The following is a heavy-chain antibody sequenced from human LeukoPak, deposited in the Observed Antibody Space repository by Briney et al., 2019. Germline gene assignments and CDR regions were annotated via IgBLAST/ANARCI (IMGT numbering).Heavy chain of an antibody. CDR2: ISWNSGSI. CDR3: AKSRSAVAAKDFDY. J-gene: IGHJ4*02. V-gene: IGHV3-9*01. D-gene: IGHD6-19*01. CDR1: GFTFSSYW. Sequence: GGSLRLSCAASGFTFSSYWMHWVRQAPGKGLEWVSGISWNSGSIGYADSVKGRFTISRDNAKNSLYLQMNSLRAEDTALYYCAKSRSAVAAKDFDYWGQGTLVTVSS.